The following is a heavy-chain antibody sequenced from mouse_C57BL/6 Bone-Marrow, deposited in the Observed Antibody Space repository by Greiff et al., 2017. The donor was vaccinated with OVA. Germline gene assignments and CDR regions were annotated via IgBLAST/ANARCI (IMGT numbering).Heavy chain of an antibody. CDR2: IYPGSGST. J-gene: IGHJ3*01. Sequence: QVQLKQPGAELVKPGASVKMSCKASGYTFTSYWITWVKQRPGQGLEWIGDIYPGSGSTNYNEKFKSKATLTVDTSSSTAYMQLSSLTSEDSAVYYCANPSIYDGYYVAFAYWGQGTLVTVSA. CDR3: ANPSIYDGYYVAFAY. CDR1: GYTFTSYW. D-gene: IGHD2-3*01. V-gene: IGHV1-55*01.